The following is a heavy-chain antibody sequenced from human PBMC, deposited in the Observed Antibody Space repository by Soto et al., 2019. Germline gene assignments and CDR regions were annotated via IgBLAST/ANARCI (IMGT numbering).Heavy chain of an antibody. V-gene: IGHV3-72*01. D-gene: IGHD5-12*01. CDR3: ARALGGYDYYFDS. CDR1: GFTFSDHY. Sequence: EVQLVESGGGLVQPGGSLRLSCAASGFTFSDHYMDWVRQAPGKGLEWVGRTRNKANSYTTEYAASVKGRFTISRDDSKNSLYLQMNSLKTEDTAVYYCARALGGYDYYFDSWGQGTLVTVSS. CDR2: TRNKANSYTT. J-gene: IGHJ4*02.